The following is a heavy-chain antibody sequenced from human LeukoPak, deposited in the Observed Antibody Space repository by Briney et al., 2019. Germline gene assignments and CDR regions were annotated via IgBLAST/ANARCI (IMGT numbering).Heavy chain of an antibody. CDR1: GFTVSSYA. J-gene: IGHJ3*02. D-gene: IGHD6-19*01. Sequence: PGGSLRLSCAASGFTVSSYAMSWVRQAPGKGLEWGSAISGSGGSTYYADSVKGRFTISRDNSKNTLYLQMNSLRAEDTAVYYCAKGEQWLVLSAFDIWGQGTMVTVSS. V-gene: IGHV3-23*01. CDR2: ISGSGGST. CDR3: AKGEQWLVLSAFDI.